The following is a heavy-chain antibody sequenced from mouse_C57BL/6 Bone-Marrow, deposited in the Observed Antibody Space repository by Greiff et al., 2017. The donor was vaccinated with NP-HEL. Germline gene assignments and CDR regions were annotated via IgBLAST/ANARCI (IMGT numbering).Heavy chain of an antibody. CDR2: IDPENGDT. CDR3: TTFITTVVASYYAMDY. J-gene: IGHJ4*01. Sequence: VHVKQSGAELVRPGASVKLSCTASGFNIKDDYMHWVKQRPEQGLEWIGWIDPENGDTEYASKFQGKATITADTSSNTAYLQLSSLTSEDTAVYYCTTFITTVVASYYAMDYWGQGTSVTVSS. D-gene: IGHD1-1*01. CDR1: GFNIKDDY. V-gene: IGHV14-4*01.